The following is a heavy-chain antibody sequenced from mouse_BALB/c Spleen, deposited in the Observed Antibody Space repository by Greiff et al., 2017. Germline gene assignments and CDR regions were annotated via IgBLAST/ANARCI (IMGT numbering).Heavy chain of an antibody. CDR2: ISSGGSYT. D-gene: IGHD2-4*01. J-gene: IGHJ4*01. CDR3: ARYLAYDYDGYYAMDY. Sequence: DVQLVESGGGLVKPGGSLKLSCAASGFTFSSYAMSWVRQSPEKRLEWVAEISSGGSYTYYPDTVTGRFTISRDNAKNTLYLEMSSLRSEDTAMYYCARYLAYDYDGYYAMDYWGQGTSVTVSS. V-gene: IGHV5-9-4*01. CDR1: GFTFSSYA.